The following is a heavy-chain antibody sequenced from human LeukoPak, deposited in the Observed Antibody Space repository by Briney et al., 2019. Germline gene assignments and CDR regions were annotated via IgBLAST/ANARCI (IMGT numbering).Heavy chain of an antibody. Sequence: GASVKVSCKASGGTFSSYAISWVRQAPGQGLEWMGGIIPIFGTANYAQKFQGRVTITADESTSTAYMELSSLRSDDTAVYYCARDRSNSSSWYGGLYYYYYYMDVWGKGTTVTVSS. D-gene: IGHD6-13*01. V-gene: IGHV1-69*13. J-gene: IGHJ6*03. CDR1: GGTFSSYA. CDR2: IIPIFGTA. CDR3: ARDRSNSSSWYGGLYYYYYYMDV.